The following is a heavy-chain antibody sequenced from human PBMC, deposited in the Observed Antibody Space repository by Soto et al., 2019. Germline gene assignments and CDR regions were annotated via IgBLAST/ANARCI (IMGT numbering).Heavy chain of an antibody. V-gene: IGHV3-7*01. D-gene: IGHD2-15*01. Sequence: LRLSCAASGFTFSNYWMTWVRQAPGKGLEWVANIKEDGSERHYVDSVKGRFTISRDNAKNSLYLQMNSLRVEDTAVYFCSRDVVVGAKALNYWGQGALVTVSS. CDR1: GFTFSNYW. CDR2: IKEDGSER. CDR3: SRDVVVGAKALNY. J-gene: IGHJ4*02.